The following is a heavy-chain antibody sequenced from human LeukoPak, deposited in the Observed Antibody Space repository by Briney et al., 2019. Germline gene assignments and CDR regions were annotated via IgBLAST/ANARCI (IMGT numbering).Heavy chain of an antibody. CDR2: ISPSGDIT. D-gene: IGHD2-15*01. J-gene: IGHJ4*02. V-gene: IGHV3-23*01. CDR1: GFIFSSHG. CDR3: ARDPQPHCSGGSCYRVYYFDY. Sequence: GGSLRLSCAASGFIFSSHGMDWVRQAPGKGLEWVSGISPSGDITYYADSVKGRFTISRDNSKNTVYLQMDSLRFEDAAVYYCARDPQPHCSGGSCYRVYYFDYWGQGTLVTVSS.